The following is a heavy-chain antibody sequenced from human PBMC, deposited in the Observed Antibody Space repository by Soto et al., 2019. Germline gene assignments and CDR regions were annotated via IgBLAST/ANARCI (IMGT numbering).Heavy chain of an antibody. CDR2: ISSSSSTI. V-gene: IGHV3-48*03. CDR3: ARQGTPYNWFDS. J-gene: IGHJ5*01. Sequence: PGGSLRLSCAASGFIFSSFEMNWVRQAPGKGLEWVSYISSSSSTIYYADSVKGRFTISRDNAKNSLYLQVNNLRAEDTAVYYCARQGTPYNWFDSWGQGTLVTVSS. CDR1: GFIFSSFE.